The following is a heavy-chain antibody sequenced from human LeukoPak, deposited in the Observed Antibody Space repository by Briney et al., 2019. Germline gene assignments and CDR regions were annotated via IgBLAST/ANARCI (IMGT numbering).Heavy chain of an antibody. Sequence: ASVKVSCKASGYTFTSYAISWVRQAPGQGLEWMGGIIPIFGTANYAQKFQGRVTITTDESTSTAYMELSSLRSEDTAVYYCASDPRQYSSSWYGGYWGRGTLVTVSS. CDR2: IIPIFGTA. CDR3: ASDPRQYSSSWYGGY. CDR1: GYTFTSYA. V-gene: IGHV1-69*05. J-gene: IGHJ4*02. D-gene: IGHD6-13*01.